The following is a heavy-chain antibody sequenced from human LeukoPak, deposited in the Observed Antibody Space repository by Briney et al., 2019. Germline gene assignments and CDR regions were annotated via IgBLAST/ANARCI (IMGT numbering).Heavy chain of an antibody. Sequence: SETLSLTCTVSGGSISSYYWSWIRQPAGKGLEWIGRIHTSGSTNYNPSLKSRVTMSVDTSKNQFSLQLNSVTPEDTAVYYCARNVRLGSGELSFAPFKNWFDPWGQGTLVTVSS. CDR1: GGSISSYY. CDR3: ARNVRLGSGELSFAPFKNWFDP. J-gene: IGHJ5*02. V-gene: IGHV4-4*07. CDR2: IHTSGST. D-gene: IGHD3-16*02.